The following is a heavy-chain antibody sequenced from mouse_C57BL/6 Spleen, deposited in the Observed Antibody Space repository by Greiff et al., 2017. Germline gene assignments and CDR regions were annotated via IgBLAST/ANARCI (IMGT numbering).Heavy chain of an antibody. CDR3: ARGYYYGSSYWYFDV. D-gene: IGHD1-1*01. CDR1: GYTFTSYW. CDR2: IHPNSGST. J-gene: IGHJ1*03. V-gene: IGHV1-64*01. Sequence: QVQLKQPGAELVKPGASVKLSCKASGYTFTSYWMHWVKQRPGQGLEWIGMIHPNSGSTNYNEKFKSKATLTVDKSSSTAYMQLSSLTSEDSAVYYGARGYYYGSSYWYFDVWGTGTTVTVSS.